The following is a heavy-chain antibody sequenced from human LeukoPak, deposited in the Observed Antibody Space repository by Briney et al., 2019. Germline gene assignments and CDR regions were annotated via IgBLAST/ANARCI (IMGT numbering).Heavy chain of an antibody. CDR2: ISGSGGST. D-gene: IGHD2-15*01. CDR1: GFTFSSYA. Sequence: GGSLRLSCAASGFTFSSYAMSWVRQAPGKGLEWVSAISGSGGSTYYADSVKGRFTISRDNSKNTLYLQMNSLRAEDTAVYYCAKYPHIVVVVAATSGHYPNWGQGTLVTVSS. V-gene: IGHV3-23*01. CDR3: AKYPHIVVVVAATSGHYPN. J-gene: IGHJ4*02.